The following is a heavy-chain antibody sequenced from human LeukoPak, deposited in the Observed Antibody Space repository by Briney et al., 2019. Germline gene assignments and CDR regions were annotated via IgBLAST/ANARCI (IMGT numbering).Heavy chain of an antibody. J-gene: IGHJ4*02. CDR3: AKSRYMVRGVTPFDY. CDR2: IRYDGSNK. CDR1: GFTFSSYG. Sequence: PGGSLRLSCAASGFTFSSYGMHWVRQAPGKGLEWVAFIRYDGSNKYYADSVKGRFTISRDNSKNTLYLQMNSLRAEDTAVYYCAKSRYMVRGVTPFDYWGQGTLVTVSS. D-gene: IGHD3-10*01. V-gene: IGHV3-30*02.